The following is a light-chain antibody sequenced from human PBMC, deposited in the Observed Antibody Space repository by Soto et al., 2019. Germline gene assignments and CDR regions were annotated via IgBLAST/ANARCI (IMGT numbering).Light chain of an antibody. Sequence: EIVLTQSPGTLSLSPGERATLSCRASQSVSSGYLAWYQQKPGQAPRLIMSGASSRATGIPDRFSGSGSGTAFTLTISSLEPEDFAVYYCPHYGSSPPMYTFGQGTKLEIK. CDR1: QSVSSGY. CDR3: PHYGSSPPMYT. V-gene: IGKV3-20*01. CDR2: GAS. J-gene: IGKJ2*01.